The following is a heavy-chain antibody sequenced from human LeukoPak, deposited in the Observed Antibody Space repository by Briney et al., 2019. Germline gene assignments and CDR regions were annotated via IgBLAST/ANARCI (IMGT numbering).Heavy chain of an antibody. Sequence: GGSLRLSCAASGFTFDDYAMHWVRQAPGKGLEWVSGISWNSGSTGYADSVKGRFTIARDNAKKSLYLQMNSLRAEDTALYYCAKDMRLGYCSSSSCYVWGGLDCWGQGTLVTVSS. CDR1: GFTFDDYA. V-gene: IGHV3-9*01. CDR2: ISWNSGST. CDR3: AKDMRLGYCSSSSCYVWGGLDC. D-gene: IGHD2-2*01. J-gene: IGHJ4*02.